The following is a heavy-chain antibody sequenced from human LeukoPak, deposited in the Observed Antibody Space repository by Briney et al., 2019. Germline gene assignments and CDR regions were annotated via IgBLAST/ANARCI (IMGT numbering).Heavy chain of an antibody. V-gene: IGHV3-30*18. Sequence: GGSLRLSCAASGFTFSSYAMHWVRQAPGKGLEWVAVISYDGSNKYYADSVKGRFTISRDNSKNTLYLQMNSLRAEDTAVYYCAKLPTSCTNGVCYIAFDIWGQGTMVTVSS. CDR1: GFTFSSYA. D-gene: IGHD2-8*01. CDR3: AKLPTSCTNGVCYIAFDI. CDR2: ISYDGSNK. J-gene: IGHJ3*02.